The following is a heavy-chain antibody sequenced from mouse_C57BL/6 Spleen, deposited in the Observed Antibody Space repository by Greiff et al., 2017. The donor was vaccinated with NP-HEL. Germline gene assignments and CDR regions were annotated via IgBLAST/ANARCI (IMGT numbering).Heavy chain of an antibody. V-gene: IGHV1-55*01. Sequence: QVQLQQSGAELVKPGASVKMSCKASGYTFTSYWITWVKQRPGQGLEWIGDIYPGSGSTNYNEKFKSKATLTVDTSSSTAYMQLSSLTSEDSAVYYCARETTVGAYFDYWGQGTTLTVSS. CDR2: IYPGSGST. CDR3: ARETTVGAYFDY. CDR1: GYTFTSYW. J-gene: IGHJ2*01. D-gene: IGHD1-1*01.